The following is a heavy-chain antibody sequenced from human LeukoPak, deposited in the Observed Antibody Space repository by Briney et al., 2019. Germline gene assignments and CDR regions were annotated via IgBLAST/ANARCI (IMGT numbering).Heavy chain of an antibody. V-gene: IGHV1-24*01. CDR3: ATPREIPHAFDI. D-gene: IGHD5-24*01. Sequence: GASVKVSCKVSGYTLTELSMHWVRRAPGKGLEWMGGFDPEDGETIYAQKFQGRVTMTEDTSTDTAYMELSSLRSEDTAVYYCATPREIPHAFDIWGQGTMVTVSS. J-gene: IGHJ3*02. CDR1: GYTLTELS. CDR2: FDPEDGET.